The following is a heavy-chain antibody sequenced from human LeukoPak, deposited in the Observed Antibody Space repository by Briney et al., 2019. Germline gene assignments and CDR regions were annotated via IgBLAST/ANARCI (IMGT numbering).Heavy chain of an antibody. D-gene: IGHD1-7*01. CDR3: ARDQDWNYAFDI. J-gene: IGHJ3*02. CDR1: GYTLTSYF. V-gene: IGHV1-46*01. CDR2: INPSGGST. Sequence: ASVKVSCKASGYTLTSYFIHWVRQAPGQGLEWMGIINPSGGSTSYAQKFQGRVTMTRDTSTSTVYMELSSLRPEDTAVYYCARDQDWNYAFDIWGQGTMVTVSS.